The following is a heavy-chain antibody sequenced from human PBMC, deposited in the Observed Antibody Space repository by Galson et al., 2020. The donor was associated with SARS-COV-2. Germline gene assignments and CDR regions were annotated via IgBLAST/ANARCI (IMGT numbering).Heavy chain of an antibody. CDR3: AQWTPTIRDAFGS. CDR1: RFSLSTSGVG. J-gene: IGHJ3*01. D-gene: IGHD5-12*01. Sequence: SGPTLVKPTQTLTLTRNFSRFSLSTSGVGVGWIRQPPGMALEWLALIYWDDDKLHSPSLKSRLTITKDSSKNQVGLIMTNMDPMDTATYYCAQWTPTIRDAFGSWGQGTMVTVSS. V-gene: IGHV2-5*02. CDR2: IYWDDDK.